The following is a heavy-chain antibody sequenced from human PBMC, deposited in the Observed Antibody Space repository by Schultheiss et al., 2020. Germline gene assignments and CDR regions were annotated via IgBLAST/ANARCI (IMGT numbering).Heavy chain of an antibody. CDR3: ARTFRAAAGYYYYYGMDV. CDR1: GFTFSSYW. CDR2: ISSSSSTI. D-gene: IGHD6-13*01. J-gene: IGHJ6*02. Sequence: GGSLRLSCAASGFTFSSYWMHWVRQAPGKGLVWVSYISSSSSTIYYADSVKGRFTISRDNSKNTLYLQMNSLRAEDTAVYYCARTFRAAAGYYYYYGMDVWGQGTTVTVSS. V-gene: IGHV3-48*01.